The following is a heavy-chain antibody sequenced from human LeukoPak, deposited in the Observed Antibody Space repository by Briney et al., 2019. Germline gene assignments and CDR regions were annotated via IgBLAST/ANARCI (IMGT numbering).Heavy chain of an antibody. J-gene: IGHJ4*02. V-gene: IGHV4-59*04. D-gene: IGHD3-10*01. CDR1: GGSISNYF. CDR3: ARGRGYYYGSGIGDY. CDR2: IYYSGST. Sequence: SETLSLTCTVSGGSISNYFWSWIRQPPGKGLEWIGYIYYSGSTYYNPSLKSRVSMSVDTSKNQFSLRLSSVTAADTAVYYCARGRGYYYGSGIGDYWGQGTLVTVSS.